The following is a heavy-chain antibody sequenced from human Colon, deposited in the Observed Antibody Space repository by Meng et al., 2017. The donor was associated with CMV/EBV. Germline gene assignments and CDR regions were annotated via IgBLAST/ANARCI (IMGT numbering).Heavy chain of an antibody. Sequence: GGSLRLSCAASGFNFNSYGMHWVRQAPGKGLQWVTFIRFDGKDQYYSDSVKGRFTISRDNAMSTLYLQMDGLRPDDTAVYYCAKREASASLDYCGQGTLVTVSS. CDR1: GFNFNSYG. CDR3: AKREASASLDY. CDR2: IRFDGKDQ. J-gene: IGHJ4*02. D-gene: IGHD5-24*01. V-gene: IGHV3-30*02.